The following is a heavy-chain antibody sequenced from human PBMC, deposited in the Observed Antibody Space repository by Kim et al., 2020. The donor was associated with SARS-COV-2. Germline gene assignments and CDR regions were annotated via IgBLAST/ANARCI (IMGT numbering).Heavy chain of an antibody. CDR2: ISSSGSTI. Sequence: GGSLRLSCAASGFTFSSYEMNWVRQAPGKGLEWVSYISSSGSTIYYADSVKGRFTISRDNAKNSLYLQMNSLRAEDTAVYYCARWYYYDSSGYYLPGIYYYYGMDVWGQGTTVTVSS. CDR1: GFTFSSYE. J-gene: IGHJ6*02. D-gene: IGHD3-22*01. V-gene: IGHV3-48*03. CDR3: ARWYYYDSSGYYLPGIYYYYGMDV.